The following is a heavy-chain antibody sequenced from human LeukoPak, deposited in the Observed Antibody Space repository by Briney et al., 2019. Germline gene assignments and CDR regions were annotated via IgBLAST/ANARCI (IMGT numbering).Heavy chain of an antibody. V-gene: IGHV1-18*01. J-gene: IGHJ4*02. Sequence: ASVKVSCKASGYTFTSYGISWVRQAPGQGLEWMGWISAYNGNTNYAQKLQGRVTMTTDTSTSTAYMELRSLRSDDTAVYYCARVVQNWNSGGYFDYWGQGTLVTVSS. D-gene: IGHD1-7*01. CDR2: ISAYNGNT. CDR3: ARVVQNWNSGGYFDY. CDR1: GYTFTSYG.